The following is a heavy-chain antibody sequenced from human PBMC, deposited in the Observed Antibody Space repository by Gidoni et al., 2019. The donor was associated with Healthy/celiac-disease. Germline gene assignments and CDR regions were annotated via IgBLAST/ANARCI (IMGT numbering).Heavy chain of an antibody. CDR1: GFTFSNAW. J-gene: IGHJ3*02. D-gene: IGHD3-22*01. Sequence: EVQLVESGGGLVKPGGSLRLSCAASGFTFSNAWMSWVRQAPGKGLEWVGRIKSKTDGGTTDYAAPVKGRFTISRDDSKNTLYLQMNSLKTEDTAVYYCTTGAYYDSSGYYYVMSYAFDIWGQGTMVTVSS. CDR2: IKSKTDGGTT. V-gene: IGHV3-15*01. CDR3: TTGAYYDSSGYYYVMSYAFDI.